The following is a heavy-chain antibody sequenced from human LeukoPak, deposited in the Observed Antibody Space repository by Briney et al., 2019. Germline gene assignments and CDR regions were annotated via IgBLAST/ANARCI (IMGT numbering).Heavy chain of an antibody. CDR2: ISSSGSTI. CDR3: ARVGTLTTYYFDY. CDR1: GFTFSSYE. V-gene: IGHV3-48*03. D-gene: IGHD4-17*01. J-gene: IGHJ4*02. Sequence: GGSLRLSCAASGFTFSSYEMNWVRQAPGKGLEWVSYISSSGSTIYYADSVKGRFTISRDNAKNSLYLQMNSLRAEDTAVYYCARVGTLTTYYFDYWGQGTLVTVSS.